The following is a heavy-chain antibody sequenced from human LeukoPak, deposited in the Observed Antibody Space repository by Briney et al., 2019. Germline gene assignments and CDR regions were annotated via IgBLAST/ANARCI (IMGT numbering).Heavy chain of an antibody. CDR3: ARRYGGHSGWAGYHDS. J-gene: IGHJ4*02. Sequence: GGSLRLSCVASGFSFSAYIMHWVRQAPGKGLEYVSAIRSDGSSTFYPNSVKGRFTISRDNSKSTLYLQMGSLRAEDTAVYYCARRYGGHSGWAGYHDSWGQGTLVTVSS. CDR2: IRSDGSST. D-gene: IGHD6-19*01. CDR1: GFSFSAYI. V-gene: IGHV3-64*01.